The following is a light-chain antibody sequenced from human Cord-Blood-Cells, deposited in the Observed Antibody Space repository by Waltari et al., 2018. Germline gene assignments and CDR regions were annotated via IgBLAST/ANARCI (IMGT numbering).Light chain of an antibody. V-gene: IGLV2-14*01. CDR2: DVS. J-gene: IGLJ3*02. Sequence: QSALTQPASVSGSPGHSITISCTGTSSDVGCYNYVSWYQQHPGKAPKLMIYDVSNRPSGVSNRFSGSKSGNTASLTISGLQAEDEADYYCSSYTSSSTWVFGGGTKLTVL. CDR1: SSDVGCYNY. CDR3: SSYTSSSTWV.